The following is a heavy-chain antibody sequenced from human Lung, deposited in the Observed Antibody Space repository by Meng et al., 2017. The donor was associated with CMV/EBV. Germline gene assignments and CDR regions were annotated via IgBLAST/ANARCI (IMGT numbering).Heavy chain of an antibody. CDR1: GYNFTGYY. D-gene: IGHD2-15*01. J-gene: IGHJ6*02. Sequence: SXXVSXKASGYNFTGYYMHWVRQAPGQGLEWMGWINPNSGDTNYAQKFQGRVTMTGDTSITTAYMELSRLRSDDMAVYYCARVKRYCTGGSCSSTGYYGMDVWGQGTTVTVSS. CDR2: INPNSGDT. CDR3: ARVKRYCTGGSCSSTGYYGMDV. V-gene: IGHV1-2*02.